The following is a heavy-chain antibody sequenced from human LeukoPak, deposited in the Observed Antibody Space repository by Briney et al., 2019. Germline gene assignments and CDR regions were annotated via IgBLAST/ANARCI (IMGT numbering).Heavy chain of an antibody. Sequence: GGSLRLSCAASGFTFSTYGIHWVRQAPGKGLEWVTFIQYDGSSQYYADSVKGRFTISRDNSKNTLYLQMNSLGAEDTAVYYCAKESSRWQYFDYWGQGTLVTVSS. D-gene: IGHD6-13*01. CDR2: IQYDGSSQ. V-gene: IGHV3-30*02. CDR1: GFTFSTYG. CDR3: AKESSRWQYFDY. J-gene: IGHJ4*02.